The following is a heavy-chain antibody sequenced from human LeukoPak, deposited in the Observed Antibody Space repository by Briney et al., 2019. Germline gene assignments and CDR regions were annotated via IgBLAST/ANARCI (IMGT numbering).Heavy chain of an antibody. V-gene: IGHV3-30*03. Sequence: GGSLRLSCAASGFTFSSYGMHWVRQAPGKGLEWVAVISYDGSNKYYADSVKGRFTISRDNSKNTLYLQMNSLRAEDTAVYYCARLPRYCSSTSCPFDYWGQGTLVTVSS. CDR2: ISYDGSNK. CDR3: ARLPRYCSSTSCPFDY. J-gene: IGHJ4*02. CDR1: GFTFSSYG. D-gene: IGHD2-2*01.